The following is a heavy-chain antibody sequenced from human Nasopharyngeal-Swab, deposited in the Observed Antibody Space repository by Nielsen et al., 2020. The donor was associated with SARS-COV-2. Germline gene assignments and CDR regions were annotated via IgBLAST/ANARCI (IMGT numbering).Heavy chain of an antibody. V-gene: IGHV4-30-4*01. D-gene: IGHD2-15*01. CDR3: AREGNCSGGSCYSYFDY. J-gene: IGHJ4*02. Sequence: WIRQSPGKGLEWIGYIYYSGSTYYSPSLKSRVIISVDTSKNQFSLKLSSVTAADTAVYYCAREGNCSGGSCYSYFDYWGQGTLVTVSS. CDR2: IYYSGST.